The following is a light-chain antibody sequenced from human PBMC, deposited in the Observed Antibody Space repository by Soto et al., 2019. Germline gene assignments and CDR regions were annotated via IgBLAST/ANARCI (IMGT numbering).Light chain of an antibody. V-gene: IGLV2-14*01. Sequence: QSVPTQPASVSGSPGQSITISCTGTSSDIGSYDYVSWYQHHPGKAPKLIIYEVTNRPSGVSDRFSGSKSGSTASLTISGLQAEDEADYHCTSYTSNTALVFGTGTKLTVL. J-gene: IGLJ1*01. CDR2: EVT. CDR3: TSYTSNTALV. CDR1: SSDIGSYDY.